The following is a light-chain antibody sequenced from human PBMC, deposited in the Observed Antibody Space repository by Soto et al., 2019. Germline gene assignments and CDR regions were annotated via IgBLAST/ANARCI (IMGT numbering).Light chain of an antibody. CDR3: SSYTTTSLPFV. CDR2: EVA. J-gene: IGLJ1*01. CDR1: SSDIGGYNY. Sequence: QSALTQPASVSGSPGQSITISCTGSSSDIGGYNYVSWYQQYPGEAPKLLIYEVAHRPSGVSSRFSGSKSGDTASLTISGLQAEDGADYYCSSYTTTSLPFVFGTGTKVTV. V-gene: IGLV2-14*01.